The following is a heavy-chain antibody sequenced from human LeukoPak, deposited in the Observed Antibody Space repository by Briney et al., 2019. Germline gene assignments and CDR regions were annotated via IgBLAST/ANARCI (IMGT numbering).Heavy chain of an antibody. Sequence: SQTLSLTCAISGDSVSSNSAAWNWIRQSPSRGLEWLGRTYYRSKWYNEYAVSVKSRITINPDTSKNQLSLHLNSATPEDTAVYYCARARAGFPGITVAGSTFDIWGRGTRVTVSS. CDR3: ARARAGFPGITVAGSTFDI. J-gene: IGHJ3*02. CDR1: GDSVSSNSAA. V-gene: IGHV6-1*01. CDR2: TYYRSKWYN. D-gene: IGHD6-19*01.